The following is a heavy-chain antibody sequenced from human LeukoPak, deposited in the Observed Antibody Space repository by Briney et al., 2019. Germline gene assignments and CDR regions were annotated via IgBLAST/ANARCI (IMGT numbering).Heavy chain of an antibody. Sequence: GGSLRLSCAASGFTFSSYGMHWVRQAPGKGLEWVAFIRYDGSNKYYADSVKGRFTISRDNSKNTLYLQMNSLRAEDTAVYYCARVPPYSYAFDYWGQGTLVTVSS. V-gene: IGHV3-30*02. D-gene: IGHD5-18*01. J-gene: IGHJ4*02. CDR2: IRYDGSNK. CDR1: GFTFSSYG. CDR3: ARVPPYSYAFDY.